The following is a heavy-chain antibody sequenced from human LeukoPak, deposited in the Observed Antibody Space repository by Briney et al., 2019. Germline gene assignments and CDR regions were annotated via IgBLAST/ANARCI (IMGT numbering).Heavy chain of an antibody. CDR2: IYSGGST. V-gene: IGHV3-66*02. CDR3: ARGGILGYCSSTSCYLDY. Sequence: GGSLRLSCAASGFTVSSNYMSWVRQAPGKGLEWVSVIYSGGSTYYADSVKGRFTISRDNSKNTLYLQMNSLSAEDTAVYYCARGGILGYCSSTSCYLDYWGQGTLVTVSS. CDR1: GFTVSSNY. J-gene: IGHJ4*02. D-gene: IGHD2-2*01.